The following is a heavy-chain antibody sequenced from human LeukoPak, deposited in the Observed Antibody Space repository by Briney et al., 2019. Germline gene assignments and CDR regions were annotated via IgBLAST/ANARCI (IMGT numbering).Heavy chain of an antibody. V-gene: IGHV3-48*03. Sequence: GGSLRLSCAASGFIFNNYEVNWVRQAPGKGLEWISYISSSGSTIYYADSVKGRFTISRDNAKNSLYLQMNSLRAEDTAVYYCARAHYYDSSGFDYWGQGTLVTVSS. D-gene: IGHD3-22*01. CDR1: GFIFNNYE. J-gene: IGHJ4*02. CDR3: ARAHYYDSSGFDY. CDR2: ISSSGSTI.